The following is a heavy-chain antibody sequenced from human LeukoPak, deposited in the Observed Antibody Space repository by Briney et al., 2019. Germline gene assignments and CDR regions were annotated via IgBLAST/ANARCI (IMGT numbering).Heavy chain of an antibody. CDR3: ARQRQQALDY. V-gene: IGHV4-59*05. CDR2: IYYSGST. CDR1: GGSISSYY. J-gene: IGHJ4*02. Sequence: SETLSLTCTVSGGSISSYYWSWIRQPPGKGLEWIGSIYYSGSTYYNPSLKSRVTISVDTSKNQFSLKLSSVTAADTAVYYCARQRQQALDYWGQGTLVTVSS. D-gene: IGHD6-13*01.